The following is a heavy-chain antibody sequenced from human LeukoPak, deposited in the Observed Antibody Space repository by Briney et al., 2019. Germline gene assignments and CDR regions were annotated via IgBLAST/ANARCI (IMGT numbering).Heavy chain of an antibody. J-gene: IGHJ4*02. CDR1: GFTLSSYA. D-gene: IGHD5-12*01. CDR2: ISGSGGST. CDR3: AKDPNSGYDLIPDY. V-gene: IGHV3-23*01. Sequence: GGSLRLSCAASGFTLSSYAMSWVRQAPGKGLEWVSAISGSGGSTYYADSVKGRFTISRDNSKNTLYLQMNSLRAEDTAVYYCAKDPNSGYDLIPDYWGQGTLVTVSS.